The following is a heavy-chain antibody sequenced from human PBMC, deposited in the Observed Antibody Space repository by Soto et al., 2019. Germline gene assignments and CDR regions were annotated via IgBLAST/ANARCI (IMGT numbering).Heavy chain of an antibody. CDR2: ISYDGSNK. CDR3: ARRGGGQQLVDRSGWFDP. J-gene: IGHJ5*02. CDR1: GFTFGSYA. Sequence: QVQLVESGGGVVQPGRSLRLSCAASGFTFGSYAMHWVRQAPGKGLEWVAVISYDGSNKYYADSVNGRFTISRDSSKNTRXLQMNSRRAEDTAVYYCARRGGGQQLVDRSGWFDPWGQGTLVTVSS. D-gene: IGHD6-13*01. V-gene: IGHV3-30-3*01.